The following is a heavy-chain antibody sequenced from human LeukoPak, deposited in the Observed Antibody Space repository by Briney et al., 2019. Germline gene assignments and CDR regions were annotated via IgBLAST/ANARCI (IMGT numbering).Heavy chain of an antibody. CDR1: GFTFSSYA. CDR2: ISGSGGST. D-gene: IGHD6-13*01. V-gene: IGHV3-23*01. Sequence: PGGSLRLSCAASGFTFSSYAMSWVRQAPGKGLEWVSAISGSGGSTYYADSVKGRVTISRDNSKNTLYLQMNSLRAEDTVVYYCAREIEQQLVNDYWGQGTLVTVSS. J-gene: IGHJ4*02. CDR3: AREIEQQLVNDY.